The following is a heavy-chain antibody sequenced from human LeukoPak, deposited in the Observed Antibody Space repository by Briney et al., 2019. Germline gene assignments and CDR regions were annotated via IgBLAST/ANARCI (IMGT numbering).Heavy chain of an antibody. D-gene: IGHD6-6*01. V-gene: IGHV6-1*01. J-gene: IGHJ4*02. CDR1: GDSVSGNSVA. CDR2: TYYRSKLNN. CDR3: ARDSSSLGLLDY. Sequence: SQTLSLTCAISGDSVSGNSVAWNWIRQSPSRGLECLGRTYYRSKLNNEYAVSVISRITINSDTSKNQFSLQLNSVTPDDTAVYYCARDSSSLGLLDYWGQGTLVTVSS.